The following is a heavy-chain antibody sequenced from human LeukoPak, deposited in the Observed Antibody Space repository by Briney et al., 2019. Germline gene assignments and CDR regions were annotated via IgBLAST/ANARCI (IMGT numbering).Heavy chain of an antibody. Sequence: SETLSLTCTVSGGSISSSSYYWGWIRQPPGKGLEWIGSIYYSGSTYYNPSLKSRVTISVDTSKNQFSLKLSSVTAADTAVYYCAREGYYYDNSGYYDYWGQGTLVTVSS. CDR2: IYYSGST. CDR1: GGSISSSSYY. CDR3: AREGYYYDNSGYYDY. J-gene: IGHJ4*02. D-gene: IGHD3-22*01. V-gene: IGHV4-39*07.